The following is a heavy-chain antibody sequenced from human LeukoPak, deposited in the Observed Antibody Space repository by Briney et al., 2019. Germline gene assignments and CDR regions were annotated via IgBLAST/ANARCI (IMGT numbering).Heavy chain of an antibody. V-gene: IGHV4-30-2*01. Sequence: SQTLSLTCAVSGGSISSGGYSWSWIRQPPGKGLEWIGYIYHSGSPYYNPSLKSRVTISVDRSKNQFSLKLSSVTAADTAVYYCARAYSGSYRPGYYFDYWGQGTLVTVSS. J-gene: IGHJ4*02. CDR1: GGSISSGGYS. CDR3: ARAYSGSYRPGYYFDY. D-gene: IGHD1-26*01. CDR2: IYHSGSP.